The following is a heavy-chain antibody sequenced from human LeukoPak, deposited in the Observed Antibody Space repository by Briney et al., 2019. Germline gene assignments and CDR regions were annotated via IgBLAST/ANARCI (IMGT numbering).Heavy chain of an antibody. V-gene: IGHV1-2*02. Sequence: GASVKVSCKASGYTFTGYYMHWVRQAPGQGLEWMGWINPNSGGTNYAQKFQGRVTMTRDTSISTAYTELSRLRSDDTAVYYCARGPRGYSYAPGNWFDPWGQGTLVTVSS. CDR3: ARGPRGYSYAPGNWFDP. D-gene: IGHD5-18*01. CDR1: GYTFTGYY. CDR2: INPNSGGT. J-gene: IGHJ5*02.